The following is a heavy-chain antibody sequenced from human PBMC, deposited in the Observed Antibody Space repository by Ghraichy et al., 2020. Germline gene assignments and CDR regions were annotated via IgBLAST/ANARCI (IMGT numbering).Heavy chain of an antibody. CDR3: ARIRDYYDSSGYYSDAFDI. Sequence: QTLSLTCTFSGFSLSTSGMCVSWIRQPPGKALEWLALIDWDDDKYYSTSLKTRLTISKDTSKNQVVLTMTNMDPVDTATYYCARIRDYYDSSGYYSDAFDIWGQGTMVTVSS. CDR1: GFSLSTSGMC. J-gene: IGHJ3*02. V-gene: IGHV2-70*01. D-gene: IGHD3-22*01. CDR2: IDWDDDK.